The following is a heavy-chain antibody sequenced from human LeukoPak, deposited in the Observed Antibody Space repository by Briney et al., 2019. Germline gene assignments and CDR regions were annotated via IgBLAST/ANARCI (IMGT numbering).Heavy chain of an antibody. D-gene: IGHD5-18*01. Sequence: GASVKVSCKASGYTFTGYYMHWVRQAPGQGLEWMGWINPNSGGTNYAQKFQGRVTMTRDTSISTAYMELSRLRSDDTAVYYCARDVYSYGLGWFDPWGRGTLVTVSS. CDR3: ARDVYSYGLGWFDP. CDR2: INPNSGGT. CDR1: GYTFTGYY. V-gene: IGHV1-2*02. J-gene: IGHJ5*02.